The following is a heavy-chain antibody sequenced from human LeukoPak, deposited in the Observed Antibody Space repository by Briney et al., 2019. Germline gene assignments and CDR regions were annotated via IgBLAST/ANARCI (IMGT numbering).Heavy chain of an antibody. J-gene: IGHJ4*02. CDR1: GGSISSYY. V-gene: IGHV4-59*01. CDR3: VRSSRWQLAFDY. D-gene: IGHD6-13*01. Sequence: PSETLSLTCTVSGGSISSYYWSWIRQPPGKGLEWIGYIYYSGSTNYNPSLKSRVTISGDTSKNQFSLKLSSVTAADTAVYYCVRSSRWQLAFDYWGQGTLVTVSS. CDR2: IYYSGST.